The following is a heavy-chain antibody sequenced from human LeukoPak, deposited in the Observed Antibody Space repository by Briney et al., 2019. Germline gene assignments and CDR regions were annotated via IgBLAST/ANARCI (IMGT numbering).Heavy chain of an antibody. V-gene: IGHV1-69*04. CDR3: ARETGTDAFDI. D-gene: IGHD1-1*01. Sequence: SVKVSCKASGGTFSSYAISWVRQAPGQGLEWMGRIIPILGIANYAQKFQVRVTITADKSTSTAYMELSSLRSEDTAVYYCARETGTDAFDIWGQGTMVTVSS. CDR2: IIPILGIA. J-gene: IGHJ3*02. CDR1: GGTFSSYA.